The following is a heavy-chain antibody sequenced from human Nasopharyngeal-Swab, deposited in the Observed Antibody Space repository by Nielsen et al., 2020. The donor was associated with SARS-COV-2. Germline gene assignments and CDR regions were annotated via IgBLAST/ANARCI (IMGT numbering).Heavy chain of an antibody. Sequence: SETLSLTCTVSGGSISSYYWSWIRQPPGKGLEWIGYIYYSGSTNYNPSLKSRVTISVDTSKNQFSLKLSSVTAADTAVYYCAGETTLTCYFDYWGQGTLVTVSS. CDR2: IYYSGST. CDR3: AGETTLTCYFDY. J-gene: IGHJ4*02. CDR1: GGSISSYY. V-gene: IGHV4-59*01. D-gene: IGHD4-17*01.